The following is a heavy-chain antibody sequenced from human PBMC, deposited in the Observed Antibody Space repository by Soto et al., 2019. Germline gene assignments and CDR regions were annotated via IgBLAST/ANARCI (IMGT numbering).Heavy chain of an antibody. D-gene: IGHD6-6*01. J-gene: IGHJ4*02. CDR2: VYYTGST. CDR1: GGSMSGYY. V-gene: IGHV4-59*01. Sequence: QVQLQESGPGLVKPSETQSLTCRVSGGSMSGYYWSWIRQAPGKGLEWIGYVYYTGSTTYNPSLQSRVTISVDTSNKQSSLSLTLATAADTAVYFCARSIAVPSSHIDHWGQGIRVTVSS. CDR3: ARSIAVPSSHIDH.